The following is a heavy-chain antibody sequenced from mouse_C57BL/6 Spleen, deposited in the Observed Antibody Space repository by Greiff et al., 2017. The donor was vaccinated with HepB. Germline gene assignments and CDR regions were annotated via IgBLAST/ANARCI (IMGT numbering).Heavy chain of an antibody. J-gene: IGHJ3*01. V-gene: IGHV14-3*01. Sequence: EVQGVESVAELVRPGASVKLSCTASGFNFKNTYMHWVKQRPEQGLEWIGRIDPANGNTKYAPKFQGKATITADTSSNTAYLQLSSLTSEDTAIYYCAMPFDGSAWFAYWGQGTLVTVSA. CDR2: IDPANGNT. CDR3: AMPFDGSAWFAY. CDR1: GFNFKNTY. D-gene: IGHD2-3*01.